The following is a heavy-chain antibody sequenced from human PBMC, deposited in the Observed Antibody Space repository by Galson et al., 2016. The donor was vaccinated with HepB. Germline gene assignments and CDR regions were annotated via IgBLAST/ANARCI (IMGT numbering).Heavy chain of an antibody. D-gene: IGHD3-16*02. Sequence: SLRLSCAVSGFAVRSNFMAWVRQAPGKGLEWVSLIYSGGSTYYADSVRGRFTISRDISKNTLFLEILNLRAEDTAVYYCARVQTFYDYTWGTSRPRYFDYWGQGTLVTVSS. J-gene: IGHJ4*02. CDR2: IYSGGST. V-gene: IGHV3-53*01. CDR3: ARVQTFYDYTWGTSRPRYFDY. CDR1: GFAVRSNF.